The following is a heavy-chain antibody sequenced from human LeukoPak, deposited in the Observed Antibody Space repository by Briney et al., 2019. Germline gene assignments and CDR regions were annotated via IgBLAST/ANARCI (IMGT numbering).Heavy chain of an antibody. J-gene: IGHJ4*02. CDR3: ARPTNIGAAGQD. D-gene: IGHD6-13*01. CDR1: GFTFSSYG. V-gene: IGHV3-30*02. Sequence: GGSLRLSCAASGFTFSSYGMHWVRQAPGKGLEWVAFIRYDGSNKYYADSVKGRFTISRDNSKHTLYQQMNSLTAEDTAVYYCARPTNIGAAGQDWGQGTLVTVSS. CDR2: IRYDGSNK.